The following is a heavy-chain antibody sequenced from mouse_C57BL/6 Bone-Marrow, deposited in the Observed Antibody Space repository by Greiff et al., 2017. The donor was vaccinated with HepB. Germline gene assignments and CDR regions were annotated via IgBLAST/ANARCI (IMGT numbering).Heavy chain of an antibody. J-gene: IGHJ1*03. CDR2: ISSGGSYT. D-gene: IGHD1-1*01. Sequence: EVMLVESGGDLVKPGGSLKLSCAASGFTFSSYGMSWVRQTPDKRLEWVATISSGGSYTYYPDSVKGRFTISRDNAKNTMYLQMSSQKSADTAMYCCASADYCGRCYVNWYFDVWGTGTTVTVSS. CDR1: GFTFSSYG. CDR3: ASADYCGRCYVNWYFDV. V-gene: IGHV5-6*01.